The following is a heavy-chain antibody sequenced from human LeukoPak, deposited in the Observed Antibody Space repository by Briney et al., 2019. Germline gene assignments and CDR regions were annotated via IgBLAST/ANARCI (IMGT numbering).Heavy chain of an antibody. CDR2: ISVSGGST. Sequence: GGSLRLSCAASGFTFSSYAMSWVRQAPGKGLEWVSAISVSGGSTYYADSVEGRFTISRDNSKNTLYLQMNSLRAEDTAVYYCAKCGPAYDSSGYYDYWGQGTLVTVSS. D-gene: IGHD3-22*01. CDR1: GFTFSSYA. V-gene: IGHV3-23*01. J-gene: IGHJ4*02. CDR3: AKCGPAYDSSGYYDY.